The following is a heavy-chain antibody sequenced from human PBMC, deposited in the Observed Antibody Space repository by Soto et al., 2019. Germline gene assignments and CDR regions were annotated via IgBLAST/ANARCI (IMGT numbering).Heavy chain of an antibody. CDR1: GGSISSYY. Sequence: SETLSLTCTVSGGSISSYYWSWIRQPPGKGLEWIGYIYYSGSTNYNPSLKSRVTISVDTSKNQFSLKLSSVTAADTAVYYCARESSYYYGSGGENSGIVNWFDPWGQGTLVTVSS. CDR3: ARESSYYYGSGGENSGIVNWFDP. D-gene: IGHD3-10*01. J-gene: IGHJ5*02. CDR2: IYYSGST. V-gene: IGHV4-59*01.